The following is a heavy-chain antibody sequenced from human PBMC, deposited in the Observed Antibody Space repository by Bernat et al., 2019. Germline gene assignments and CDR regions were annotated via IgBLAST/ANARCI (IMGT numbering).Heavy chain of an antibody. CDR2: IWYDGSNK. V-gene: IGHV3-33*01. D-gene: IGHD3-10*01. Sequence: QVRLVESGGGVVQPGKSLRLSCPASGFTFSSYAMHWVRQAPGKGLEWVAVIWYDGSNKYYADSVKGRFTISRDNSKKTLYLQMNSLRAEDTAVYYCARDSAGLDYWGQGTPVTVSS. CDR3: ARDSAGLDY. CDR1: GFTFSSYA. J-gene: IGHJ4*02.